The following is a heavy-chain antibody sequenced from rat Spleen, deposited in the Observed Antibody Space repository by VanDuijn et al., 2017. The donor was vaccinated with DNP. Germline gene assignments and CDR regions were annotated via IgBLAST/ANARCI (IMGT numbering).Heavy chain of an antibody. V-gene: IGHV3-1*01. CDR3: ARWSDYFDY. CDR1: AYSITTNY. Sequence: EVQLQESGPGLVKPSQSLSLTCSVTAYSITTNYWGWIRKFPGNKMEWIGHISYRGGTSYNPSLKSRISITRDTSKNQFFLNLNSVTTEDTATYYCARWSDYFDYWGQGVMVTVSS. CDR2: ISYRGGT. J-gene: IGHJ2*01.